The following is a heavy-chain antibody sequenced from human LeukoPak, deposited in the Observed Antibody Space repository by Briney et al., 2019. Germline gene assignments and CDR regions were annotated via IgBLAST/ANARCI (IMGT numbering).Heavy chain of an antibody. CDR2: IRGGGSNT. D-gene: IGHD3-10*02. J-gene: IGHJ3*01. Sequence: GGSLRLSCAASGFTFNNYAMNWVRQAPGKGLEWVSYIRGGGSNTRYSDSVKGRFVISRDNSKNILYLQMNSLRAEDTAIYYCAKCSASYSNDAFDVWGRGTMVTVSS. CDR1: GFTFNNYA. V-gene: IGHV3-23*01. CDR3: AKCSASYSNDAFDV.